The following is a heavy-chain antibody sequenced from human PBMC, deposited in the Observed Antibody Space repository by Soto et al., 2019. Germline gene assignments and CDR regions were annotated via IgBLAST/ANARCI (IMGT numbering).Heavy chain of an antibody. Sequence: ASVKVSCKASGXTFTSYDINWVRQATGQGLEWMGWMNANNGNTNYAQKLQGRVTMTTDTSTSTAYMELRSLRSDDTAVYYCARDPYYDYIWGSYRPRWFDPWGQGTLVTFSS. CDR3: ARDPYYDYIWGSYRPRWFDP. CDR1: GXTFTSYD. V-gene: IGHV1-18*01. CDR2: MNANNGNT. D-gene: IGHD3-16*02. J-gene: IGHJ5*02.